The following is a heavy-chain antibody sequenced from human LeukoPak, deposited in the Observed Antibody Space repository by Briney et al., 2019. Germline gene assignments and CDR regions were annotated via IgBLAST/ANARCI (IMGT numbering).Heavy chain of an antibody. V-gene: IGHV3-48*02. CDR1: GFTCSRYT. Sequence: PGGSLRLSCAASGFTCSRYTMNWVRQAPGKGLEGLSYITVSSTTYYIDSVQGRFTISRDNTKNSLYLQMNSLRDEDTAVYYCARGDTLSDLNAFDIWGQGTMVTVSS. CDR2: ITVSSTT. D-gene: IGHD2/OR15-2a*01. J-gene: IGHJ3*02. CDR3: ARGDTLSDLNAFDI.